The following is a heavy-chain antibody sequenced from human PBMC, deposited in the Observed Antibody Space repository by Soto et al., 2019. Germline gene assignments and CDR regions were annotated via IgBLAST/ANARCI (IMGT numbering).Heavy chain of an antibody. D-gene: IGHD2-15*01. V-gene: IGHV6-1*01. CDR2: TYYRSKWYN. CDR3: AREGVVVVAATRSSFYGMDV. J-gene: IGHJ6*02. CDR1: GDSVSRNSAA. Sequence: PSQTLSLTCAISGDSVSRNSAAWNWIRQSPSRGLEWLGRTYYRSKWYNDYEVSVKSRITINPDTSKKQFSLQLNSVTPEDTAVYYCAREGVVVVAATRSSFYGMDVWGQGTTVTVSS.